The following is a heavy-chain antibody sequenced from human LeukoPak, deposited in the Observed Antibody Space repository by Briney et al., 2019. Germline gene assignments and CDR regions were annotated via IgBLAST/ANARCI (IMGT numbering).Heavy chain of an antibody. Sequence: SETLSLTCAVYGGSFSGYYWSWIRQPPGKGLEWIGEINLRVSTNYNPSLKSRVTISVDTSKNQFSLKLSSVTAADTAVYYCARGLYCSGGSCYSRGSYYYYMDVWGKGTTVTVSS. CDR1: GGSFSGYY. V-gene: IGHV4-34*01. CDR2: INLRVST. J-gene: IGHJ6*03. D-gene: IGHD2-15*01. CDR3: ARGLYCSGGSCYSRGSYYYYMDV.